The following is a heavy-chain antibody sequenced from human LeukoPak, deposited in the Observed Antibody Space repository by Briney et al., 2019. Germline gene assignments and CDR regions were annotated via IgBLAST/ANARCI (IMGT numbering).Heavy chain of an antibody. D-gene: IGHD2-15*01. CDR1: GLIFSNCW. V-gene: IGHV3-30-3*01. CDR3: ARAVAATLYFDY. CDR2: ISYDGSNQ. J-gene: IGHJ4*02. Sequence: GGSLRLSCAASGLIFSNCWMTWVRQAPGKGLEWVAVISYDGSNQYYADSVKGRFTISRDNSKNTLNLQMNSLRVEDTAVYYCARAVAATLYFDYWGQGTLVTVSS.